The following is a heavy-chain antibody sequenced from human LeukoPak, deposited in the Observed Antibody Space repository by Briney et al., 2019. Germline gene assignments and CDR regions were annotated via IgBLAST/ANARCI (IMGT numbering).Heavy chain of an antibody. J-gene: IGHJ4*02. CDR2: IYYSGST. D-gene: IGHD3-22*01. CDR1: GGSISSYY. CDR3: ASAKWYYYDTSDYQTPDVRSGFDY. Sequence: SETLSLTCTVSGGSISSYYWSWIRQPPGKGLEWIGYIYYSGSTNYNPSLKSRVTISVDTSKNQFSLKLSSVTAADTAVYYCASAKWYYYDTSDYQTPDVRSGFDYWGQGTLVTVSS. V-gene: IGHV4-59*01.